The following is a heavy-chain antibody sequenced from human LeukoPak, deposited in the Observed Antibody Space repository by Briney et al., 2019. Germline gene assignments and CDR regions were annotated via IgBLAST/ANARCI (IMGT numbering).Heavy chain of an antibody. Sequence: GGSLRLSCAASGFTFSSYGMHWVRQAPGKGLEWVAFIRYDGSYKYYADSVKGRFTISRDNSKNTLYLQMNSLRAEDTAVYYCAKPFGELLYPLGYWGQGTLVTVSS. CDR3: AKPFGELLYPLGY. J-gene: IGHJ4*02. D-gene: IGHD3-10*01. CDR1: GFTFSSYG. CDR2: IRYDGSYK. V-gene: IGHV3-30*02.